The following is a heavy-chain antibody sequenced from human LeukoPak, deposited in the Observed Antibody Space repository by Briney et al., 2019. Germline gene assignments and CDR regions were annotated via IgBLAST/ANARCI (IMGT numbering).Heavy chain of an antibody. V-gene: IGHV3-30*03. CDR3: ARDGFDTAISYFQH. J-gene: IGHJ1*01. CDR2: ISYDGSNK. CDR1: GFTFSSYG. D-gene: IGHD5-18*01. Sequence: GGSLRLSCAASGFTFSSYGMHWVRQAPGKGLEWVAVISYDGSNKYYADSVKGRFTISRDNSKNTLYLQMNSLRAEDTAVYYCARDGFDTAISYFQHWGQGTLVTVSS.